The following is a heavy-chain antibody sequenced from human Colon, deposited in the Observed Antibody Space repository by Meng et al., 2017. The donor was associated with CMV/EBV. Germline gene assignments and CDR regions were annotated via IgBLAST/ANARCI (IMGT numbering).Heavy chain of an antibody. CDR3: AKSLFGVGQLVYFDS. CDR1: GFNFRTFA. D-gene: IGHD3-10*02. Sequence: GESLKISCAASGFNFRTFAMGWVRQAPGKGLEWVSSISGGGTSTYYTDSLKGRITISRDTSKNTVSLQMNGLRAEDTAVYYCAKSLFGVGQLVYFDSWGQGTLVTVSS. J-gene: IGHJ4*02. V-gene: IGHV3-23*01. CDR2: ISGGGTST.